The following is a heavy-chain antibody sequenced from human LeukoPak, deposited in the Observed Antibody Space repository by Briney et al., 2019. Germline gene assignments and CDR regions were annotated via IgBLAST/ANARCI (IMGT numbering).Heavy chain of an antibody. CDR1: GFTFSSYA. CDR2: ISGSGGST. J-gene: IGHJ4*02. D-gene: IGHD6-13*01. V-gene: IGHV3-23*01. CDR3: AKCGRGQQLALLIPVFDY. Sequence: GGSLRLSCAASGFTFSSYAMSWVRQAPGKGLEWVSAISGSGGSTYYADSAKGRFTISRDNSKNTLYLQMNSLRAEDTAVYYCAKCGRGQQLALLIPVFDYWGQGTLVTVSS.